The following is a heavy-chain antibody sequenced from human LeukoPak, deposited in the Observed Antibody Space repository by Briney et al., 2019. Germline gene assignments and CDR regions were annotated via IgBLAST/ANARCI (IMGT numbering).Heavy chain of an antibody. Sequence: GGSLRLSCVVSGFTLSNYAMSWVRQAPGKGPEWVSGILGSGASTFYADSVKGRFTISSDSSKNTLYLQMHSLRAEDTAVYYCAKDQSIVGATDYYGMDVWGQGTTVIVSS. V-gene: IGHV3-23*01. CDR2: ILGSGAST. CDR1: GFTLSNYA. CDR3: AKDQSIVGATDYYGMDV. D-gene: IGHD1-26*01. J-gene: IGHJ6*02.